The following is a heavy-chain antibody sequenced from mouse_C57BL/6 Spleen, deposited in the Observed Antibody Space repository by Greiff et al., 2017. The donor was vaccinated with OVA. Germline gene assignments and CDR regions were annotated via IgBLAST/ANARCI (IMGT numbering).Heavy chain of an antibody. Sequence: DVKLVESGGGLVQPKGSLKLSCAASGFSFNTYAMNWVRQAPGKGLEWVARIRSKSNNYATYYDDSVKDRFTISRDDSESMLYLQMNNLKTEDTAMYYCVRNHDGYYRAFDYWGQGTTLTVSS. CDR2: IRSKSNNYAT. J-gene: IGHJ2*01. D-gene: IGHD2-3*01. V-gene: IGHV10-1*01. CDR1: GFSFNTYA. CDR3: VRNHDGYYRAFDY.